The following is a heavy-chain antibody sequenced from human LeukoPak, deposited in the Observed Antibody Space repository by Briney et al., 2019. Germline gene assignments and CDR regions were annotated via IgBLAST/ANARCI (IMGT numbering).Heavy chain of an antibody. CDR1: GYTFTGYY. V-gene: IGHV1-2*02. D-gene: IGHD2-15*01. CDR2: INPNSGGT. CDR3: ARPGVPLSASSHFDY. J-gene: IGHJ4*02. Sequence: ASVKVSCKASGYTFTGYYMHWVRQAPGQGLEWMGWINPNSGGTNYAQKFQGRVTMTRDTSTSTVYMELSSLRSEDTAVYYCARPGVPLSASSHFDYWGQGTLVTVSS.